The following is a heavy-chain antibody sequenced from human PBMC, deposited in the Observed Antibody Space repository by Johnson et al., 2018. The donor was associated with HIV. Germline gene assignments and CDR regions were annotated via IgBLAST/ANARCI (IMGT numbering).Heavy chain of an antibody. CDR3: AKLGAVASYALDI. CDR1: GFTFSSYG. J-gene: IGHJ3*02. D-gene: IGHD6-19*01. V-gene: IGHV3-30*02. CDR2: IRYDGSNK. Sequence: QVKLVESGGGVVQPGGSLRLSCAASGFTFSSYGMHWVRQAPGKGLEWVAFIRYDGSNKYYADSVKGRFTISRDNSKNTLYLQMNSLRAEDTAVYYCAKLGAVASYALDIWGQGTMVTVSS.